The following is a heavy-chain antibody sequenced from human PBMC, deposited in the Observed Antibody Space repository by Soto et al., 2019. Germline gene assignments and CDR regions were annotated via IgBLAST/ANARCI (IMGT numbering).Heavy chain of an antibody. V-gene: IGHV3-48*01. CDR1: GFTFSSYS. D-gene: IGHD2-15*01. CDR3: AREEVVVAAPFDY. Sequence: EVQLVESGGGLVQPGGSLRLSCAASGFTFSSYSMNWVRQAPGKGLEWVSYISRSSRTIYYADSVKGRFTISRVNAKNSLYLQMNSLRAEDTAVYYCAREEVVVAAPFDYWGQGTLVTVSS. CDR2: ISRSSRTI. J-gene: IGHJ4*02.